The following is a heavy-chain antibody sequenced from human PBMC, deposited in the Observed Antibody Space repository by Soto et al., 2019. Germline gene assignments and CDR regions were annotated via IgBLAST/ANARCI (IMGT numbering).Heavy chain of an antibody. CDR2: ISYDGSNK. CDR1: GFTFSSYG. CDR3: AKAPRDDYGDYAGDY. D-gene: IGHD4-17*01. J-gene: IGHJ4*02. V-gene: IGHV3-30*18. Sequence: QVQLVESGGGVVQPGRSLRLSCAASGFTFSSYGMHWVRQAPGKGLEWVAVISYDGSNKYYADSVKGRFTISRDNSKNTLYLQMNSLRAEDTAVYYCAKAPRDDYGDYAGDYWGQGTLVTVSS.